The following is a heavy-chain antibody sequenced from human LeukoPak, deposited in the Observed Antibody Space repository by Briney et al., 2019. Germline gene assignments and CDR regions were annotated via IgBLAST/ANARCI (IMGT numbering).Heavy chain of an antibody. CDR2: IDPSDSYT. V-gene: IGHV5-10-1*01. D-gene: IGHD3-10*01. CDR1: GYSFTSYW. CDR3: ARYYYGSGSEFRYYFDY. J-gene: IGHJ4*02. Sequence: GESLQISCKGSGYSFTSYWISWVRQMPGKGLEWMGRIDPSDSYTNYSTSFQGHVTISADKSISTAYLQWSSLKASDTAMYYCARYYYGSGSEFRYYFDYWGQGTLVTVSS.